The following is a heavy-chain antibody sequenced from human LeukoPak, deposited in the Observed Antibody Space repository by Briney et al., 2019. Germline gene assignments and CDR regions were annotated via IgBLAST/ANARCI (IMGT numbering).Heavy chain of an antibody. CDR3: ARASAWVGATRRTDAFDI. J-gene: IGHJ3*02. V-gene: IGHV3-66*01. Sequence: GGSLRLSCAASGFTFDDYGMSWVRQAPGKGLEWVSVIYSGGSTYYADSVKGRFTISRDNAKNSLYLQMNSLRAEDTAVYYCARASAWVGATRRTDAFDIWGQGTMVTVSS. D-gene: IGHD1-26*01. CDR1: GFTFDDYG. CDR2: IYSGGST.